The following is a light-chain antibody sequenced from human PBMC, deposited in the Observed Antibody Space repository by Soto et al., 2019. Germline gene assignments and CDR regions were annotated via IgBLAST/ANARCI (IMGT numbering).Light chain of an antibody. CDR3: QQYGT. CDR2: DAS. V-gene: IGKV1-5*01. J-gene: IGKJ1*01. CDR1: QSISSW. Sequence: DIQMTQSSSTLSASVGDRVTITCRASQSISSWLAWYQQKPGKAPKLLIYDASSLESGVPSRFSGSGSGTEFTLTISSLQPDDFATYYCQQYGTFGQGTKV.